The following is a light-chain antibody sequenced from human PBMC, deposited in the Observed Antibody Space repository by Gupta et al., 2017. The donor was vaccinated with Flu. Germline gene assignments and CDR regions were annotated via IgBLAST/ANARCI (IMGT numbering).Light chain of an antibody. CDR1: SSDVGRYNL. CDR2: ADT. J-gene: IGLJ2*01. V-gene: IGLV2-23*01. CDR3: CSYAGTTTFVV. Sequence: QSALTQPASLSGSPGQSITISCTGTSSDVGRYNLVSWYQQHPGKAPKLVIYADTKRPSGVSNRFSGSKSVNTASLTISGLQAEDEADYYCCSYAGTTTFVVFGGGTKMTVL.